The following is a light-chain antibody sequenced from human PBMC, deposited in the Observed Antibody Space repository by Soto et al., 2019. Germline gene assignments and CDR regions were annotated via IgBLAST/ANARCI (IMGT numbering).Light chain of an antibody. Sequence: EIVLTQSPGSLSLSPGERATLSCRASQSVRSSYLAWYQQKPGQAPRLLIYGASSRATGIPDRFSRSGSGTDFTLTISRLEPEEFAVYYCQQYGSSPITFGQGTRLEIK. CDR3: QQYGSSPIT. CDR2: GAS. CDR1: QSVRSSY. V-gene: IGKV3-20*01. J-gene: IGKJ5*01.